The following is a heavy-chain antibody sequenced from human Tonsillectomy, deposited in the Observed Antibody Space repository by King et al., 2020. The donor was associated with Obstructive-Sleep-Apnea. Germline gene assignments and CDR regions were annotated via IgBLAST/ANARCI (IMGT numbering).Heavy chain of an antibody. V-gene: IGHV4-59*01. CDR2: IYYSGST. CDR3: ARDSPTYYDILTGPLFDY. D-gene: IGHD3-9*01. Sequence: QLQESGPGLVKPSETLSLTCTVSGGSISSYYWSWIRQPPGKGLEWIGYIYYSGSTNYNPSLKSRVTISVDTPKNQFSLKLSSVTAADTAVYYCARDSPTYYDILTGPLFDYWGQGTLVTVSS. CDR1: GGSISSYY. J-gene: IGHJ4*02.